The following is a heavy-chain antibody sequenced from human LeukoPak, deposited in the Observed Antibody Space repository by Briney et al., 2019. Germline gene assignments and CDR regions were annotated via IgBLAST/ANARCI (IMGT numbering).Heavy chain of an antibody. V-gene: IGHV1-2*02. Sequence: ASVKVSCKASGYTFTGYYMHWVRQAPGQGLEWMGWINPNSGGTNYAQKFQGRVTMTRDTSISTAYMEMSRLRSDDTAVYYCARDQENSVSGGGWGPGTLVTVSS. D-gene: IGHD6-6*01. CDR2: INPNSGGT. CDR3: ARDQENSVSGGG. CDR1: GYTFTGYY. J-gene: IGHJ4*02.